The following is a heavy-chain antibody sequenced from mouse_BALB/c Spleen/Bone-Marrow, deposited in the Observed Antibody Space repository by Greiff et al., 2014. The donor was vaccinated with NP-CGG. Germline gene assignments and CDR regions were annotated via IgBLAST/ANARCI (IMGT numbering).Heavy chain of an antibody. CDR2: ISGGGTYT. J-gene: IGHJ3*01. Sequence: EVKLVESGGGLVKPGGSLKLSCAASGFTFSDYYIYWVRQTPEKRLEWVATISGGGTYTYYPDTVKGRFTISRDNAKNNLYLQMNGLKSEDTAMYYCVRDGDYRYAYWGQGTLVTVSA. D-gene: IGHD2-14*01. V-gene: IGHV5-4*02. CDR3: VRDGDYRYAY. CDR1: GFTFSDYY.